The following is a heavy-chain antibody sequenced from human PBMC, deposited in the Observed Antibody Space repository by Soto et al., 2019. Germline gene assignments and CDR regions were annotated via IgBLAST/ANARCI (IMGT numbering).Heavy chain of an antibody. D-gene: IGHD1-1*01. V-gene: IGHV1-8*01. CDR3: ARERTGTTSMDV. CDR1: GCTFTSYD. J-gene: IGHJ6*02. Sequence: QVQLVQSGAEVKNPGASVKVSCKASGCTFTSYDINWVRQATGQGLEWMGWMNPNSGNTGYAQKFQGRVTMTRNTSISTAYMELSSLRSEDTAVYYCARERTGTTSMDVWDQGTTVTVSS. CDR2: MNPNSGNT.